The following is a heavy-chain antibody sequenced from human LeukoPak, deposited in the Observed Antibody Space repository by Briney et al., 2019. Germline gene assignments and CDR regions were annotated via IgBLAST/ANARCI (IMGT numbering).Heavy chain of an antibody. CDR3: TRDLTPTTTYYDFWSGYYLHFQH. V-gene: IGHV3-15*01. CDR2: IKSKSDGGTT. J-gene: IGHJ1*01. CDR1: GFTFGDAW. Sequence: GGSLRLSCAASGFTFGDAWMTWVRQAPGKGLEWVGRIKSKSDGGTTNYAAPVKGRFTISRDDSKSIAYLQMNSLKTEDTAVYYCTRDLTPTTTYYDFWSGYYLHFQHWGQGTLVTVSS. D-gene: IGHD3-3*01.